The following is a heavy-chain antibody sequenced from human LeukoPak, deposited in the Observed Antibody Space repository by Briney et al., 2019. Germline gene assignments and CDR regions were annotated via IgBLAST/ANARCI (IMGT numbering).Heavy chain of an antibody. CDR1: GFIFSSYA. CDR3: VRQDTVRLGGDLTPFWFFDL. Sequence: GGSLRLSCAASGFIFSSYAMNWVRQAPGKGLEWVSFISSQGTSKTYADSVRGRFTISRDNAENPLDLEMNSLRAEDTAVYYCVRQDTVRLGGDLTPFWFFDLWGRGTLVSVSS. D-gene: IGHD2-21*01. CDR2: ISSQGTSK. V-gene: IGHV3-21*05. J-gene: IGHJ2*01.